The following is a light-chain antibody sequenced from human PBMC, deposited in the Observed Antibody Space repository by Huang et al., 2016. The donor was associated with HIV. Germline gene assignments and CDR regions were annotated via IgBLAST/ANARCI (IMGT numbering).Light chain of an antibody. Sequence: DIQMTQSPPSLSAFVGDRVTITCRGSQAISNYLAWYQLTPGEVPKLLIYGASTLQSGVASRFSGSGSGTDFTLTISSLQPEDVAVYFCQKYDSAPRTFGQGTRVEIK. CDR2: GAS. J-gene: IGKJ1*01. CDR1: QAISNY. V-gene: IGKV1-27*01. CDR3: QKYDSAPRT.